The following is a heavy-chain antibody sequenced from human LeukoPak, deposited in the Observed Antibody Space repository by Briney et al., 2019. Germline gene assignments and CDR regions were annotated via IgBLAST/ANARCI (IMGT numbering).Heavy chain of an antibody. CDR2: TRSKTYGGTT. CDR1: GFTFGDYA. V-gene: IGHV3-49*04. D-gene: IGHD5-12*01. J-gene: IGHJ4*02. Sequence: GSLRLSCTTSGFTFGDYAMSWVRQAPGKGLEWVGFTRSKTYGGTTEYAASVKGRFTISRDDSKSIAYLQMNSLRTEDTAVYYCTRGLMGYTGYDDYWGQGTLVTVSS. CDR3: TRGLMGYTGYDDY.